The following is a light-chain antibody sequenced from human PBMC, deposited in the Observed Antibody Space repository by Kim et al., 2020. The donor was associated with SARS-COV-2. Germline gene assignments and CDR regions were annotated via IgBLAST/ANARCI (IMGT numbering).Light chain of an antibody. CDR1: SSDGGGYNY. CDR2: DVS. V-gene: IGLV2-14*04. CDR3: SSYTSSSTFVV. Sequence: QSITISCTRSSSDGGGYNYVSWYQQHPGKAPKLMIYDVSKRPSGVSNRFSGSKSGNTASLTISGLQAEDEADYYCSSYTSSSTFVVFGGGTQLTVL. J-gene: IGLJ2*01.